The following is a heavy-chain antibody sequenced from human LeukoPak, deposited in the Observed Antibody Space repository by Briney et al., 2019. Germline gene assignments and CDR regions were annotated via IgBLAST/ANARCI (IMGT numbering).Heavy chain of an antibody. CDR3: ARGTMLSKENPGSWFDP. Sequence: SVKVSCKASGGTFSSYAISWVRQAPGRGLEWMGGIIPIFGTANYAQKFQGRVTITADESTSTAYMELSSLRSEDTAVYYCARGTMLSKENPGSWFDPWGQGTLVTVSS. V-gene: IGHV1-69*13. J-gene: IGHJ5*02. D-gene: IGHD1-1*01. CDR1: GGTFSSYA. CDR2: IIPIFGTA.